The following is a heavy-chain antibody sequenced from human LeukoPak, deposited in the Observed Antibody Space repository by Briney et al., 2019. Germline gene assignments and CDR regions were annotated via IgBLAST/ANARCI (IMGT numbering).Heavy chain of an antibody. Sequence: GGSLRLSCAASGFTFSSYSMNWVRQAPGKGLEWVSSISSSSSYIYYADSVKGRFTISRDNAKNSLYLQMNSLRAEDTAVYYCARDLPDIVVVVAASIGNWFDPWGQGTLVTVSS. J-gene: IGHJ5*02. CDR1: GFTFSSYS. CDR3: ARDLPDIVVVVAASIGNWFDP. V-gene: IGHV3-21*01. CDR2: ISSSSSYI. D-gene: IGHD2-15*01.